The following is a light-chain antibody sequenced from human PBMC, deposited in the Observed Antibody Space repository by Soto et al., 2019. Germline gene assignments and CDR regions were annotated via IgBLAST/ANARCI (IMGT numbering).Light chain of an antibody. Sequence: EIVMTQSPATLSVSPGERATLTCRASQSVSSKLAWYQQKPCQAPRLLIYDASTRATGVPARFSGSGSGTDFTLSISSLQSEDFAVYYCQQYNNWPPEYTFGQGTRLDIK. CDR1: QSVSSK. J-gene: IGKJ2*01. V-gene: IGKV3D-15*01. CDR3: QQYNNWPPEYT. CDR2: DAS.